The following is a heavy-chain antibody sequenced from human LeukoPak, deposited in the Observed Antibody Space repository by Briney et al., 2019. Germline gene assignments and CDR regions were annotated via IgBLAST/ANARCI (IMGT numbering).Heavy chain of an antibody. CDR1: GGSISSSSYY. D-gene: IGHD3-10*01. J-gene: IGHJ4*02. Sequence: PSETLSLTCTVSGGSISSSSYYWGWIRQPPGQGLEWIGYIYYSGSTDYNPSLNSRVTLSVDTSKNQFSLRLSSVTDADTAVYYCARSPTLYYFDYWGQGTLVTVSS. V-gene: IGHV4-61*05. CDR3: ARSPTLYYFDY. CDR2: IYYSGST.